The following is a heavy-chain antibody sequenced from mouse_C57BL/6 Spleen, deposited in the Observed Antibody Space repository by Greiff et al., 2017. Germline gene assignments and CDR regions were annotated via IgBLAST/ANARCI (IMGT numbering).Heavy chain of an antibody. Sequence: QVHVKQSGAELVKPGASVKISCKASGYAFSSYWMNWVKQRPGQGLEWIGQIYPGDGDTNYNGKFKGKATLTADKSSSTAYMQLSSLTSEDSAVYCCARERDYYGSSPAWFAYWGQGTLVTVSA. J-gene: IGHJ3*01. D-gene: IGHD1-1*01. CDR3: ARERDYYGSSPAWFAY. CDR2: IYPGDGDT. V-gene: IGHV1-80*01. CDR1: GYAFSSYW.